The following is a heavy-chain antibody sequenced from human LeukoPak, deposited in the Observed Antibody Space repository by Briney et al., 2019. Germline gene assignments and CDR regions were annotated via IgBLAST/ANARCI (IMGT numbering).Heavy chain of an antibody. D-gene: IGHD6-19*01. CDR2: IYYSGST. CDR1: GGSISSYY. Sequence: SEILSLTCNVSGGSISSYYWSWIRQSPGKGLEWIGYIYYSGSTKYNPSLESRVTISIDTSKNHFSLKLSSVTAADTAVYYCARDRSSGWTGVFDIWGRGTMVTGSS. CDR3: ARDRSSGWTGVFDI. V-gene: IGHV4-59*01. J-gene: IGHJ3*02.